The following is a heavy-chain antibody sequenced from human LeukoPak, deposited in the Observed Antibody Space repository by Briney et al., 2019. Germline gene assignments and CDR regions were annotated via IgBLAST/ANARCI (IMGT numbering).Heavy chain of an antibody. CDR1: GFTFDDYA. J-gene: IGHJ3*02. Sequence: PGGSLRLSCAASGFTFDDYAMHWVRRAPGKGLKWVSGISWNSGTMGYAGSVEGRFTISRDNARNSLYLQMNSLRADDMALYYCAKGDSGSYSIDAFDIWGQGTMVTVSS. CDR2: ISWNSGTM. CDR3: AKGDSGSYSIDAFDI. V-gene: IGHV3-9*03. D-gene: IGHD1-26*01.